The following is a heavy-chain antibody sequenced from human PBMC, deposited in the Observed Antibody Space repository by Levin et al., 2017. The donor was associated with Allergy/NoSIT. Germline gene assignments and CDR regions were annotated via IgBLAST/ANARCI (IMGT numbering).Heavy chain of an antibody. J-gene: IGHJ4*02. CDR1: GGSISSYY. D-gene: IGHD3-16*01. CDR2: IYSSGNT. CDR3: ARGGPSWDYFDY. Sequence: MAGGSLRLSCTVSGGSISSYYWSWIRQPPGKGLEWIGYIYSSGNTNYNPSLKSRVTMSVDTSKNQFSLKLTSVTAADTAVYYCARGGPSWDYFDYWGQGALVTVSS. V-gene: IGHV4-59*08.